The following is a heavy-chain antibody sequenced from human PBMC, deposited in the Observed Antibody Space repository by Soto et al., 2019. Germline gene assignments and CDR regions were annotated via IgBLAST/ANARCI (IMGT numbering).Heavy chain of an antibody. Sequence: GGSLRLSCAASAFTFSSYAMAWVRQAPGEGLEWVSSIAGSGGDIYYADSVKGRFTISSDNSKNTLYLQMDSLRAEDTAIYYCAKKYRGTYPFDYWGQGTLVTVSS. CDR1: AFTFSSYA. J-gene: IGHJ4*02. D-gene: IGHD1-26*01. CDR3: AKKYRGTYPFDY. CDR2: IAGSGGDI. V-gene: IGHV3-23*01.